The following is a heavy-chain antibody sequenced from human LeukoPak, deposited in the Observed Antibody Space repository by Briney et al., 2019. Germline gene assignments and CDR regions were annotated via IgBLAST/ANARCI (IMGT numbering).Heavy chain of an antibody. CDR1: GYSFTSYW. V-gene: IGHV5-51*01. CDR3: ARLRRVVAAAGTDYFDY. D-gene: IGHD6-13*01. CDR2: IYPGDSDT. Sequence: GESLKISCKGSGYSFTSYWLGWVRQMPGKGLEWMGIIYPGDSDTRYSPSFQGQVTISADKSISTAYLQWSSLKASDTAMYYCARLRRVVAAAGTDYFDYWGQGTLVTVSS. J-gene: IGHJ4*02.